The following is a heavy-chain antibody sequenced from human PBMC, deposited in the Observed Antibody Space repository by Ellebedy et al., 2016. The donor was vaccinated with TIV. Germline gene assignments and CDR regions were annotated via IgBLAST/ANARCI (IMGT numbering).Heavy chain of an antibody. V-gene: IGHV4-59*02. J-gene: IGHJ4*02. Sequence: MPSETLSLTCTVSGGSVTSNYWSWIRQPPGKGLEWIGYIFSSGSGNYNPSLKDRVTFSVDTAKNQFSLQLNSVTAADTAVYFCARVDKEGEYYFDSWGQGTLVTVSS. CDR1: GGSVTSNY. D-gene: IGHD5-12*01. CDR3: ARVDKEGEYYFDS. CDR2: IFSSGSG.